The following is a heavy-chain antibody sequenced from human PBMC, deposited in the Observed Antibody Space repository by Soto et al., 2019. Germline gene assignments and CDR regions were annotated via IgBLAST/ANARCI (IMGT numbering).Heavy chain of an antibody. CDR3: ATSRQVILTGYYTAILDY. J-gene: IGHJ4*02. Sequence: GESLKISCKGSGYSFTSYWIGWVRQMPGKGLEWMGIIYPGDSDTRYSPSFQGQVTISADKSISTAYLQWSSLKASDTAMYYCATSRQVILTGYYTAILDYWGQGTLVTVSS. CDR2: IYPGDSDT. V-gene: IGHV5-51*01. CDR1: GYSFTSYW. D-gene: IGHD3-9*01.